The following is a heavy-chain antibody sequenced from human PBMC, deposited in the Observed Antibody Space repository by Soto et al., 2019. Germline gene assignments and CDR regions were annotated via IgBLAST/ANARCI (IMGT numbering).Heavy chain of an antibody. CDR2: INPNSGDT. CDR1: GYTFTDYY. CDR3: AREGGNGKFDP. Sequence: QVQLVQSGAEVKKPGASVKVSCKTSGYTFTDYYLQWVRQAPGQGLEWMGWINPNSGDTSFAQKFQGWVTMTRDTSIATAYLELERLGPDDTAVYYCAREGGNGKFDPWGQGTLVTVSS. J-gene: IGHJ5*02. D-gene: IGHD1-1*01. V-gene: IGHV1-2*04.